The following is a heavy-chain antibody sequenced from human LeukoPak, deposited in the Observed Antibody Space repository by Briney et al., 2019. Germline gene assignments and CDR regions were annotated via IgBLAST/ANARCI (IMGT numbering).Heavy chain of an antibody. D-gene: IGHD2-15*01. V-gene: IGHV4-34*01. Sequence: PSETLSLTCAVYGGSFSGYYWSWIRQPPGKGLEWIGEINHSGSTNYNPSLKSRVTISVDKSKNQFSLKLSSVTAADTAVYYCVRVAGVVVVPDRDGYDIWGQGTMLTVSS. CDR1: GGSFSGYY. CDR2: INHSGST. J-gene: IGHJ3*02. CDR3: VRVAGVVVVPDRDGYDI.